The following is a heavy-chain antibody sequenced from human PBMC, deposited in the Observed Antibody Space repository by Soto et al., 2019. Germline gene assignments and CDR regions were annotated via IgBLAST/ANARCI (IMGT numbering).Heavy chain of an antibody. CDR3: ASGGSSLNFDS. J-gene: IGHJ4*02. Sequence: GGSLRLSCAASGFTFRSYWMQWVRQAPGKGLVWVSWINSDGSSTSYADSVKGRFTIPRDNAKNTLYLQMNSLRAEDTAVYYCASGGSSLNFDSWGQGTLVTVSS. CDR1: GFTFRSYW. D-gene: IGHD6-6*01. CDR2: INSDGSST. V-gene: IGHV3-74*01.